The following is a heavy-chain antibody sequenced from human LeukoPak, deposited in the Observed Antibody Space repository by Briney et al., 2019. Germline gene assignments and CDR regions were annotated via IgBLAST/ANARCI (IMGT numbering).Heavy chain of an antibody. Sequence: PSETLSLTCTVSGVSISTTAHYWGWIRQPPGKGLEWIASIYSNGITYYSSSLKSRVTTFLDTSKNQFFLTLTSVTAADTAVYYCARAPVVSYGDYTTAPHYYYCGMDVWGQGTTVTVSS. CDR1: GVSISTTAHY. J-gene: IGHJ6*02. CDR2: IYSNGIT. D-gene: IGHD4-17*01. V-gene: IGHV4-39*01. CDR3: ARAPVVSYGDYTTAPHYYYCGMDV.